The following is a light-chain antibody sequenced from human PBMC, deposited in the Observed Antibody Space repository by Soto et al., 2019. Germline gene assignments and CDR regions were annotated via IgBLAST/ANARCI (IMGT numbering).Light chain of an antibody. J-gene: IGLJ1*01. Sequence: HSALTQPPSASGSPGQSVTISCTGTSSDVGGYNYVSWYQQHPGKVPKLMIYEVSKRPSGVPDRFSGSKSGNTASLTVSGLQAEDEADYYCSSYAGRNNFYVFGTGTKLTVL. CDR2: EVS. CDR1: SSDVGGYNY. CDR3: SSYAGRNNFYV. V-gene: IGLV2-8*01.